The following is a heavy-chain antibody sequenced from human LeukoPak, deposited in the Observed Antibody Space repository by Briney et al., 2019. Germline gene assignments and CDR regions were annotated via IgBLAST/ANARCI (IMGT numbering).Heavy chain of an antibody. D-gene: IGHD1-1*01. CDR2: MNPNSGNT. J-gene: IGHJ3*02. V-gene: IGHV1-8*01. CDR1: GYTFTSYV. CDR3: ARKVEFLDALDT. Sequence: ASVKVSCKASGYTFTSYVINWVRQATGQGLAWMGWMNPNSGNTGYAQKFQGRVTMTRNTSISTAYMELSSLRSEDTAVYYCARKVEFLDALDTWGQGTRDTVSS.